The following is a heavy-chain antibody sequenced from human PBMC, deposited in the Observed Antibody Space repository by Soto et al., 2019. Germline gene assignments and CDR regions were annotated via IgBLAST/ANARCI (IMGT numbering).Heavy chain of an antibody. CDR2: IYYSGST. CDR1: GGSISSSSYY. V-gene: IGHV4-39*01. CDR3: ARHLSSSFNYFDY. Sequence: PSETLSLTCTVSGGSISSSSYYWGWIRQPPGKELEWIGSIYYSGSTYYNPSLKSRVTISVDTSKNQFSLKLSSVTAADTAVYYCARHLSSSFNYFDYWGQGTLVTVSS. D-gene: IGHD6-13*01. J-gene: IGHJ4*02.